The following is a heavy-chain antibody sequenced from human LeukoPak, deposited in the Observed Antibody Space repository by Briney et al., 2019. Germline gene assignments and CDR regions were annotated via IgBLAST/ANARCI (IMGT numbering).Heavy chain of an antibody. Sequence: SETLSLTCTVSGGSISSNPYYWSWIRQPAGKGLEWIGRINTSGSTNYNPSLKSRVTISVDTSKNQFSLKLSSVTAADTAVYYCARETSGYSSDWGQGTLVTVSS. J-gene: IGHJ4*02. CDR1: GGSISSNPYY. CDR2: INTSGST. CDR3: ARETSGYSSD. D-gene: IGHD5-12*01. V-gene: IGHV4-61*02.